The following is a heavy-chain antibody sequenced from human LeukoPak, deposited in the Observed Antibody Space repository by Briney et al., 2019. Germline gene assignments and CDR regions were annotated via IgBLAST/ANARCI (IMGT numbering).Heavy chain of an antibody. V-gene: IGHV1-2*06. Sequence: GASVKVSCKASGYTFTGYYMHWVRQAPGQGLEWMGRINPNSGGTNYAQKFQGRVTTTRDTSISTAYMELSRLRSDDTAVYYCARDRVAVAGSYMDVWGKGTTVTVSS. CDR2: INPNSGGT. CDR1: GYTFTGYY. CDR3: ARDRVAVAGSYMDV. D-gene: IGHD6-19*01. J-gene: IGHJ6*03.